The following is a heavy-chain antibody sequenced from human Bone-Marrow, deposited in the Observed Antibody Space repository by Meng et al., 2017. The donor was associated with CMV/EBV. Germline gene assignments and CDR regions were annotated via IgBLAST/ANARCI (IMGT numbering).Heavy chain of an antibody. CDR3: ASAGQRQGQNGVDP. V-gene: IGHV3-30-3*01. Sequence: ASGFTFSTYAMHWVRQAPGKGLEWVALIGYDGNNKYYADSVKGRFTISRDNSKNTLYLQMNSLRAEDTAVYYCASAGQRQGQNGVDPWGQGTLVTVSS. CDR1: GFTFSTYA. J-gene: IGHJ5*02. D-gene: IGHD3-10*01. CDR2: IGYDGNNK.